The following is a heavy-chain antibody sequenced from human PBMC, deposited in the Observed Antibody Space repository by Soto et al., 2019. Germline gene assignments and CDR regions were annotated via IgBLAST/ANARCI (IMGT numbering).Heavy chain of an antibody. CDR2: INTYNGNT. D-gene: IGHD5-18*01. J-gene: IGHJ4*02. V-gene: IGHV1-18*01. Sequence: QVQLVQSGGEVRKPGASVKVSCKASGYTFRNYGINWVRQAPGQGLEWMAWINTYNGNTDYAQKFQDRVTLTTDTXXXXXXXXXXXXXXXXXXVXXXXXXXXNXVETDWGQGTLVIVSS. CDR3: XXXXXNXVETD. CDR1: GYTFRNYG.